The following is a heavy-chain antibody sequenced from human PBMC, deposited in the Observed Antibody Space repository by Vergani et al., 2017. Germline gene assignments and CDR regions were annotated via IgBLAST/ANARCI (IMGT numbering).Heavy chain of an antibody. D-gene: IGHD3-22*01. CDR2: FDPEDGET. Sequence: QVQLVQSGAEVKKPGASVNVSCKVSGYTLTELSMHWVRQAPGKGLEWMGGFDPEDGETIYAQKFQGRVTMTEDTSTDTAYMELSSLRSEDTAVYYCATDRLYXDSSGYYVGGYFDLWGRGTLVTVSS. V-gene: IGHV1-24*01. CDR1: GYTLTELS. CDR3: ATDRLYXDSSGYYVGGYFDL. J-gene: IGHJ2*01.